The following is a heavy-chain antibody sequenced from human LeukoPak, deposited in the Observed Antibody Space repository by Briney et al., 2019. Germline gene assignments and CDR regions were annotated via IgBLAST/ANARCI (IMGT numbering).Heavy chain of an antibody. CDR1: GGTFSSYA. CDR2: IIPIFGTA. Sequence: GASVRVSCKASGGTFSSYAISWVRQAPGQGLEWMGGIIPIFGTANYAQKFQGRVTITTDESTSTAYMELSSLRSEDTAVYYCARGDSNSYYYYYMDVWGKGTTVTVSS. J-gene: IGHJ6*03. CDR3: ARGDSNSYYYYYMDV. V-gene: IGHV1-69*05. D-gene: IGHD4-11*01.